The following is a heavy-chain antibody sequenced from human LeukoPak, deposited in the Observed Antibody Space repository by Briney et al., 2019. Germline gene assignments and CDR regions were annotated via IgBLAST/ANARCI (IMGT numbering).Heavy chain of an antibody. Sequence: GGSLRLSCPAPGFTFSSYPMTWFRQPPGKGLHWVSAISANGGSTYYADSVKGRFTISRDNSKNTLYLQMNSLRAEDTAVYYCAKSLGFGSGSYTFDYWGQGTLVTVSS. D-gene: IGHD3-10*01. J-gene: IGHJ4*02. CDR1: GFTFSSYP. CDR3: AKSLGFGSGSYTFDY. CDR2: ISANGGST. V-gene: IGHV3-23*01.